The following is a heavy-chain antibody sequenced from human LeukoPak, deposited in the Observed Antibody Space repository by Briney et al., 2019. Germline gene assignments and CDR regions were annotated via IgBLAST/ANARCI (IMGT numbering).Heavy chain of an antibody. CDR1: GFTFRTTW. CDR3: ATARNFRFEY. V-gene: IGHV3-74*01. D-gene: IGHD1-7*01. CDR2: MNGEGTTI. J-gene: IGHJ4*02. Sequence: GGSLRLSCAASGFTFRTTWMHWVRQAPGKGLMWVSRMNGEGTTIDYADSVKGRFTVSRDYAKNTLFLQMNNLRTEDTALYFCATARNFRFEYWGQGSLVIVSA.